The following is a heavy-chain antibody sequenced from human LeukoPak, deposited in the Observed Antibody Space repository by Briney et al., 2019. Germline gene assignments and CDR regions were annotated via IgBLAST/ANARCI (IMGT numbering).Heavy chain of an antibody. Sequence: GGSLRLSCAASGFTFSTYNMNWVRQAPGKGREWGSFISSGSEIIYYADSVKGRFTVSRDNAKNSLYLQMNSLRDEDTAVYYCARDPGQQLDRFDYWGQGTLVPVSS. CDR3: ARDPGQQLDRFDY. V-gene: IGHV3-48*02. CDR1: GFTFSTYN. J-gene: IGHJ4*02. D-gene: IGHD6-13*01. CDR2: ISSGSEII.